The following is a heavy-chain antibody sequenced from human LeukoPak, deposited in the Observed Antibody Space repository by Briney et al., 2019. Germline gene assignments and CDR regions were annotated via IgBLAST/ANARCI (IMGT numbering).Heavy chain of an antibody. D-gene: IGHD6-6*01. CDR1: GYTFTNYG. Sequence: ASVTVSCTASGYTFTNYGISWVRQAPGQGLDWMGWISAYNGNKVYAQELQGRVTMTTDTSTSTAYMELRSLRSDDTAVYYCARDRWSSSSSEGALDIWGQGTMVTVSS. CDR2: ISAYNGNK. CDR3: ARDRWSSSSSEGALDI. J-gene: IGHJ3*02. V-gene: IGHV1-18*01.